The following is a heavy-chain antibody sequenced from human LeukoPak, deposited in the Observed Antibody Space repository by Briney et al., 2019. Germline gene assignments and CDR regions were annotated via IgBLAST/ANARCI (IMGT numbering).Heavy chain of an antibody. D-gene: IGHD6-6*01. CDR2: INPHSGGT. V-gene: IGHV1-2*02. CDR1: GYTFTGYF. CDR3: ARLSTSSPFDY. J-gene: IGHJ4*02. Sequence: GASVKVSCKASGYTFTGYFMHWLRQAPGHGLEWMGWINPHSGGTNYAQKIHGRVTMTRDTSISTAYMELSSLRSDDTAVYYCARLSTSSPFDYWGQGTLVTVSS.